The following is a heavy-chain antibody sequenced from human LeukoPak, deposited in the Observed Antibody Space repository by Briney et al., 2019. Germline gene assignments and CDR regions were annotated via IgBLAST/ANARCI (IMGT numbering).Heavy chain of an antibody. J-gene: IGHJ4*02. CDR1: GGSISSYY. CDR3: ARLRRAGWLEYFFDY. D-gene: IGHD6-19*01. Sequence: SETLSLTCTVSGGSISSYYWSWIRQPPGKGLEWIGYMYYSGSTNYNPSLKSRVTISVDTSKNQFSLKLSSVTAADTAVYYCARLRRAGWLEYFFDYWGQGTLVTVSS. V-gene: IGHV4-59*01. CDR2: MYYSGST.